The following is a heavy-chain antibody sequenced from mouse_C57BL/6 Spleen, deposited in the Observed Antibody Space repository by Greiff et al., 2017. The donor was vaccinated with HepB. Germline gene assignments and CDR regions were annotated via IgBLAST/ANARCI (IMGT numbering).Heavy chain of an antibody. CDR3: ARSLYYYGSSGWEFDV. CDR2: INPSTGGT. D-gene: IGHD1-1*01. V-gene: IGHV1-42*01. J-gene: IGHJ1*03. Sequence: VQLQQSGPELVKPGASVKISCKASGYSFTGYYMNWVKQSPEKSLEWIGEINPSTGGTTYNQKFKAKATLTVDKYSSTDYMQLKSLTSEDSAVYYCARSLYYYGSSGWEFDVWGTGTTVTVSS. CDR1: GYSFTGYY.